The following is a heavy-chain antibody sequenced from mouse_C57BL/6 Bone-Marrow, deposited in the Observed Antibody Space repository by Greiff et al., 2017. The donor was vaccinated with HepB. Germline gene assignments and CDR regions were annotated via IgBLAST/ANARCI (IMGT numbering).Heavy chain of an antibody. CDR3: AREGYYSNYYYAMDY. J-gene: IGHJ4*01. V-gene: IGHV1-26*01. Sequence: VQLQQSGPELVKPGASVKISCKASGYTFTDYYMNWVKQSHGKSLEWIGDINPNNGGTSYNQKFKGKATLTVDKSSSTAYMELRSLTSEDSAVYYFAREGYYSNYYYAMDYWGQGTSVTVSS. CDR2: INPNNGGT. D-gene: IGHD2-5*01. CDR1: GYTFTDYY.